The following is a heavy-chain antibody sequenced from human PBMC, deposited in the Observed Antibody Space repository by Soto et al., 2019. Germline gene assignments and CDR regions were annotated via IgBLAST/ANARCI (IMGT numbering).Heavy chain of an antibody. CDR3: ARDGEPATERNYYGMDV. V-gene: IGHV3-11*01. CDR2: ISSSGSTK. CDR1: RISFSDYY. Sequence: PGGSLRLSCTAARISFSDYYVSWIRLAPGKGLEWVSYISSSGSTKYYADSVQGRFTISRDNAKKSLHLQMNSLRAEDTAVYYCARDGEPATERNYYGMDVWGQGTTVTVSS. D-gene: IGHD1-26*01. J-gene: IGHJ6*02.